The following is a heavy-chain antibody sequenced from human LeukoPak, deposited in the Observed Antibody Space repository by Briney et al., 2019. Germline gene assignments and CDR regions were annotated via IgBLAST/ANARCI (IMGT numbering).Heavy chain of an antibody. CDR3: AREPGGDDY. J-gene: IGHJ4*02. CDR1: GFTFSYSE. D-gene: IGHD3-16*01. V-gene: IGHV3-48*03. Sequence: GGSLRLSCAASGFTFSYSEMNRVRQAPGKGLEWVSYINGPGTTIYYADSVRGRFTISRDNAKNSLHLQMNNLRAEDTAVYYCAREPGGDDYWGQGTLVTVSS. CDR2: INGPGTTI.